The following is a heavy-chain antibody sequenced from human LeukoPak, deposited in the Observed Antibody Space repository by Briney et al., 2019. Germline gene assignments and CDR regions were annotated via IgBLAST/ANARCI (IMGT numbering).Heavy chain of an antibody. CDR3: ARETYPDLVVVVTAIDY. D-gene: IGHD2-21*02. Sequence: PSETLSLTCAVSGHSISSSSYYWGWIRQPPGKGLEWIGSIYYSGSTYYNPSLKSRVTISVDTSKNQFSLKLSSVTAADTAVYYCARETYPDLVVVVTAIDYWGQGTLVTVSS. CDR2: IYYSGST. CDR1: GHSISSSSYY. J-gene: IGHJ4*02. V-gene: IGHV4-39*07.